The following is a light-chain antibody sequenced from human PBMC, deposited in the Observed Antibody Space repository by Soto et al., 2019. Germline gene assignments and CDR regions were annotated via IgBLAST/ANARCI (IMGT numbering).Light chain of an antibody. CDR3: QQYGSSPLT. CDR1: QSVSSSY. CDR2: GAS. V-gene: IGKV3-20*01. J-gene: IGKJ1*01. Sequence: PGERATLSCRASQSVSSSYLAWYQHKPGQAPRLLIYGASSRATGIPDRFSGSGSGTDFTLTISRLEPEDFAVYYCQQYGSSPLTFGQGTKVEIK.